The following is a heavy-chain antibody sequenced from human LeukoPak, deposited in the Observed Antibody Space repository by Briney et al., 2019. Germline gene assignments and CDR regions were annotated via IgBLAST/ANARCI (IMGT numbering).Heavy chain of an antibody. CDR3: GKTTVGYSSGRYPGWPVDY. V-gene: IGHV3-23*01. CDR1: GFTFNSYA. J-gene: IGHJ4*02. D-gene: IGHD2-15*01. CDR2: IFGSGGSP. Sequence: GGSLRLSCAASGFTFNSYAMYWVRQAPGEGLEWISGIFGSGGSPHYADSVKGRFTISRDNSQEIVYLQLDSLRVEDTALYYCGKTTVGYSSGRYPGWPVDYWGQGALVTVSS.